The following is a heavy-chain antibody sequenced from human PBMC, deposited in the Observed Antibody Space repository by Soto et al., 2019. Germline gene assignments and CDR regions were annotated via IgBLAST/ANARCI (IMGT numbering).Heavy chain of an antibody. V-gene: IGHV3-9*01. CDR3: VKDGLLSIFGLVSDGVNI. CDR1: GFTFGDYA. D-gene: IGHD3-3*01. J-gene: IGHJ3*02. CDR2: ISWNSGSV. Sequence: PGGSLRLSYAGSGFTFGDYAMHWVRQAPGKGLEWVSGISWNSGSVDYADSVKGRFTISRDNAKNSLHLQMNSLRVEDTAMYFCVKDGLLSIFGLVSDGVNISGQATMVTVS.